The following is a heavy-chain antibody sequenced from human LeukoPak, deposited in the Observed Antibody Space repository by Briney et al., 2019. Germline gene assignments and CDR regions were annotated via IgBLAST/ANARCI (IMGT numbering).Heavy chain of an antibody. CDR1: GFTFSSYG. J-gene: IGHJ4*02. Sequence: GGSLRLSCAASGFTFSSYGMHWVRQAPGKGLEWVAFIRYDGSDKYYADSVKGRFTISRDNSKNTLYLQMNSLRAEDTAVYYCAKGPGFYFDYWGQGTLVTVSP. CDR3: AKGPGFYFDY. V-gene: IGHV3-30*02. CDR2: IRYDGSDK.